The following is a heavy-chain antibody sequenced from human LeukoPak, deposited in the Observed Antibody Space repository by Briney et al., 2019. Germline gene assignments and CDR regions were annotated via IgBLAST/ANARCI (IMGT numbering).Heavy chain of an antibody. Sequence: SETLSLTCAVYGGSFSGYYWSWIRQPPGKGLEWIGEINHSGSTNYNPSLKSRVTISVDTSKNQFSLKLSSVTAADTAVYYCARGNSYATRHDYWSQGTLVTVSS. CDR3: ARGNSYATRHDY. J-gene: IGHJ4*02. CDR2: INHSGST. D-gene: IGHD5-18*01. CDR1: GGSFSGYY. V-gene: IGHV4-34*01.